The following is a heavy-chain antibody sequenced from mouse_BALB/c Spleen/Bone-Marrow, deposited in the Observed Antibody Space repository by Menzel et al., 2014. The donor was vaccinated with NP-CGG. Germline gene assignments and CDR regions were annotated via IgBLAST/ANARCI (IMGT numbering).Heavy chain of an antibody. Sequence: VQLQQSGAELVRPGASVKLSCKASGYTFTSYWINWVKQRPGQGLEWIGNIYPSDNYTNYNQKFKDKATLTVDKSSSTAYMQLSSPTSGDSAVYYCTRTYEYFDYWGQGTTLTVSS. CDR3: TRTYEYFDY. CDR1: GYTFTSYW. CDR2: IYPSDNYT. D-gene: IGHD2-3*01. V-gene: IGHV1-69*02. J-gene: IGHJ2*01.